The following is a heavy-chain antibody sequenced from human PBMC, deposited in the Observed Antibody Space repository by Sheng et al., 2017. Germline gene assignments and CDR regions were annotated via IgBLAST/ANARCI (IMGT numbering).Heavy chain of an antibody. Sequence: EVQLLESGGGLVQPGGSLRLSCAASGFTFSSYAMSWVRQATGKGLEWVSAISGSGGSTYYADSVKGRFTISRDNSKNTLYLQMNSLRAEDTAVYYCAKVSGYSYGLNDFDYWGQGTLVTVSS. CDR2: ISGSGGST. CDR1: GFTFSSYA. V-gene: IGHV3-23*01. D-gene: IGHD5-18*01. J-gene: IGHJ4*02. CDR3: AKVSGYSYGLNDFDY.